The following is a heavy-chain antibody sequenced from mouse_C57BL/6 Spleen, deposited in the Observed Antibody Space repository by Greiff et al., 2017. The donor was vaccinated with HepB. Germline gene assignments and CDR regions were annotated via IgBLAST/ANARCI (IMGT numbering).Heavy chain of an antibody. V-gene: IGHV5-4*01. CDR3: ARDGAYSMDY. CDR1: GFTFSSYA. Sequence: EVMLVESGGGLVKPGGSLKLSCAASGFTFSSYAMSWVRQTPEKRLEWVATISDGGSYTYYPDNVKGRFTISRGNAKNNLYLQMSHLKSEDTAMYYCARDGAYSMDYWGQGTSVTVSS. CDR2: ISDGGSYT. J-gene: IGHJ4*01.